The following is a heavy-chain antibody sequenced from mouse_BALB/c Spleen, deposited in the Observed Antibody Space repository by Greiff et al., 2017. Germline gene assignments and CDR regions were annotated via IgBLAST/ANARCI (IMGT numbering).Heavy chain of an antibody. Sequence: EVKLVESGGGLVQPGGSLRLSCAPSGFTFTDYYMSWVRQPPGKALEWLGFIRNKANGYTTEYSASVKGRFTISRDNSQSILYLQMNTLRAEDSATYYCARFIRGYFDYWGQGTTLTVSS. V-gene: IGHV7-3*02. CDR1: GFTFTDYY. D-gene: IGHD1-1*01. CDR2: IRNKANGYTT. CDR3: ARFIRGYFDY. J-gene: IGHJ2*01.